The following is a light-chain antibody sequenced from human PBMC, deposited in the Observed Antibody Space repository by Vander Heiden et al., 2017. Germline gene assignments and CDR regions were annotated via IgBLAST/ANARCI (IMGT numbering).Light chain of an antibody. CDR1: SSDVGGYNY. CDR2: DVI. CDR3: YSYAGSATLV. Sequence: QSALTQPRSVSGSPGQSVTVSCTGTSSDVGGYNYVSWYQQHPGNAPKLMIYDVIRRPSGVPDRFSASKSGNTASLTISGLQADDDADYYCYSYAGSATLVFGGGTRLAVL. V-gene: IGLV2-11*01. J-gene: IGLJ2*01.